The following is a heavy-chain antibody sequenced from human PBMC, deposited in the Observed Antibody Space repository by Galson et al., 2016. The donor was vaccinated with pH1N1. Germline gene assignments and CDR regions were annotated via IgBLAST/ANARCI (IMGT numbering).Heavy chain of an antibody. Sequence: PALVKPTQTLTLTCTFSGFSLTTSGEAVGWIRQSPGKALEWLALIYWNDHKRYSPSLKSRLTITKDTSKNQVVLTMTNLDPVDTATYFCADRPFFQSLAAAYGVFEIWGQRTLVPVSS. CDR3: ADRPFFQSLAAAYGVFEI. J-gene: IGHJ3*02. CDR1: GFSLTTSGEA. D-gene: IGHD6-13*01. CDR2: IYWNDHK. V-gene: IGHV2-5*01.